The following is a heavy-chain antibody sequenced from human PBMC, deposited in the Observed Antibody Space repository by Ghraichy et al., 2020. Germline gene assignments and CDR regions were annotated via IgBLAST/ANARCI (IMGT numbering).Heavy chain of an antibody. J-gene: IGHJ6*01. Sequence: LVKVSCKASGGTFSNYAISWVRLAPGQGLEWVGGIIPIMKTAKYAQKFQGRVTITADESTGTAYMELTSLKSEDTAVYYCMRDQFERNSGNLLSGRGRPYFNYYAFDVWGQGTTVTVSS. CDR3: MRDQFERNSGNLLSGRGRPYFNYYAFDV. CDR1: GGTFSNYA. CDR2: IIPIMKTA. D-gene: IGHD1-26*01. V-gene: IGHV1-69*13.